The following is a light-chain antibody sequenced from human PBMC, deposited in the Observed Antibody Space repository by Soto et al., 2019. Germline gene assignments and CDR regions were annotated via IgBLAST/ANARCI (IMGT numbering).Light chain of an antibody. CDR2: EVS. J-gene: IGKJ5*01. V-gene: IGKV2D-29*01. CDR1: QSLLSSGGETY. Sequence: DIVMAQTPLSLSVTPGQPASISCRSRQSLLSSGGETYLFWYLQRPGHPPQLMIYEVSNRFSGVPDRFSGSGSGTDFTLKISRVEAEDVGVYYCMQSIQFPITFGQGTRLEIK. CDR3: MQSIQFPIT.